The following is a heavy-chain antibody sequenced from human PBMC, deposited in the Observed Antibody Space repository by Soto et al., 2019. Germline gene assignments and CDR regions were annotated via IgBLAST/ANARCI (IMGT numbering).Heavy chain of an antibody. D-gene: IGHD4-17*01. Sequence: PGGSLRLSCAASGFTFSSYSMNWVRQAPGKGLEWVSSIGSSSSYIYYADSVKGRFTISRDNAKNSLYLQMNSLRAEDTAVYYCARDTHGDYLFDYWGQGTLVTVSS. J-gene: IGHJ4*02. CDR1: GFTFSSYS. CDR2: IGSSSSYI. V-gene: IGHV3-21*01. CDR3: ARDTHGDYLFDY.